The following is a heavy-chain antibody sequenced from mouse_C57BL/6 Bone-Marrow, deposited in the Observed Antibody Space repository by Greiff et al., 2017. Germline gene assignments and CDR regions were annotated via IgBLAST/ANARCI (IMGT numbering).Heavy chain of an antibody. Sequence: QVQLQQSGPELVKPGASVKISCKASGYAFSSSWMNWVKQRPGKGLEWIGRIYPGDGDTNYNGKFKGKATLTADKSSSTAYMQLSSLTSEDSAVYFCASRGQLYLDYGGQGTTLTVSS. D-gene: IGHD3-3*01. CDR3: ASRGQLYLDY. J-gene: IGHJ2*01. V-gene: IGHV1-82*01. CDR1: GYAFSSSW. CDR2: IYPGDGDT.